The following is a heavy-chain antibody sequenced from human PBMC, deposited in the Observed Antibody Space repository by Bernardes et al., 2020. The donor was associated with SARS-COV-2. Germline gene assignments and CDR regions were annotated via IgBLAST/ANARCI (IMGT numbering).Heavy chain of an antibody. J-gene: IGHJ6*02. CDR1: GGYTVSKH. V-gene: IGHV4-59*01. CDR3: ARVVTCGEDCSVFYYYGMDV. CDR2: VVDMGRP. D-gene: IGHD2-21*02. Sequence: SETLSPTGTVSGGYTVSKHCAGSTQPPGKGLEWFGNVVDMGRPTYKPSFQSRVSMSVDASKKQVPLRLSSVTTADTAVYYWARVVTCGEDCSVFYYYGMDVGGPGTTVTVSS.